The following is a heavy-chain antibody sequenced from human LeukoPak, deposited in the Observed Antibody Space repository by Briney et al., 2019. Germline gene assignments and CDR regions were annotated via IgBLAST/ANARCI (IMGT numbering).Heavy chain of an antibody. CDR1: GGSFSGYY. CDR2: ISHSGST. Sequence: SETLSLTCAVYGGSFSGYYWSWIRQPPGKGLEWIGEISHSGSTNYNPSLKSRVTMSVDTSKNQFSLKLSSVTAADTAVYYCARGGRGGYSYGYDYWGQGTLVTVSS. D-gene: IGHD5-18*01. CDR3: ARGGRGGYSYGYDY. V-gene: IGHV4-34*01. J-gene: IGHJ4*02.